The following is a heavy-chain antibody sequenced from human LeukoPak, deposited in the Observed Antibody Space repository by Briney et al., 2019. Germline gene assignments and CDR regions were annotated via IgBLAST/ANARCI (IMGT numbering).Heavy chain of an antibody. CDR2: ISSSSSYI. CDR3: ARERYSGYDCFDY. J-gene: IGHJ4*02. CDR1: GFTFSSYS. V-gene: IGHV3-21*01. D-gene: IGHD5-12*01. Sequence: GGSLRLSCAASGFTFSSYSMNWVRQAPGKGLEWVSSISSSSSYIYYADSVKGRFTISRDNAKNPLYLQMNSLRAEHTAVYYCARERYSGYDCFDYWGQGTLVTVSS.